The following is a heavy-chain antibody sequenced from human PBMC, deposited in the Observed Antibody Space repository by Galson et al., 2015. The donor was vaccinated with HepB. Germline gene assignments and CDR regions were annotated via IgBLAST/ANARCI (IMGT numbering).Heavy chain of an antibody. V-gene: IGHV3-30*04. CDR2: ISYDGINK. CDR3: ARGLGWTQLWSAVGE. Sequence: SLRLSCAASGFTFSGYAMHWVRQAPGKGLEWMAVISYDGINKYYADSVKGRFTISRDNSKNTLYLQMNSLRPEDTAMYHCARGLGWTQLWSAVGEWGQGTLVTVSS. D-gene: IGHD5-18*01. CDR1: GFTFSGYA. J-gene: IGHJ4*02.